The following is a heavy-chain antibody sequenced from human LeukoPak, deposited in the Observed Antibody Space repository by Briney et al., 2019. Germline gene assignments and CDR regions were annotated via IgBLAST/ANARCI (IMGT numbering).Heavy chain of an antibody. Sequence: PGGSLRLSCAASGFTFSSYGMHWVRQAPGKGLEWVAFIRYDGSNKYYADSVKGRFTISRDNAKNSLYLQMNSLTAEDTAVYYCARDLRSYSSGWYDYYYNYMDVWGKGTTVTVSS. CDR3: ARDLRSYSSGWYDYYYNYMDV. V-gene: IGHV3-30*02. D-gene: IGHD6-19*01. CDR2: IRYDGSNK. J-gene: IGHJ6*03. CDR1: GFTFSSYG.